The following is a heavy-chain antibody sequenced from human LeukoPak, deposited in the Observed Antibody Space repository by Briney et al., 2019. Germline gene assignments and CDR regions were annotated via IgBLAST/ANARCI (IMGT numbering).Heavy chain of an antibody. D-gene: IGHD2-2*01. CDR1: GYTFTSYD. CDR2: VNPNSGNT. J-gene: IGHJ4*02. V-gene: IGHV1-8*01. Sequence: ASVKVSCKASGYTFTSYDINWVRQATGQGLEWMGWVNPNSGNTGYAQKFQGRVTMTRNTSISTAYMELSSLRSEDTAVYYCARDPSPNPPRYCSSTSCHPDAFFDYWGQGTLVTVSS. CDR3: ARDPSPNPPRYCSSTSCHPDAFFDY.